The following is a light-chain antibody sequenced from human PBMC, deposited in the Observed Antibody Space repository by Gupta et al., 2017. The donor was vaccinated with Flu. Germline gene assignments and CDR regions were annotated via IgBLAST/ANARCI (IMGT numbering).Light chain of an antibody. J-gene: IGLJ2*01. CDR1: SDDLGSYNY. CDR2: GVT. CDR3: SSYTSSRAIV. V-gene: IGLV2-14*03. Sequence: HSALTQPASVSGSHGQSITISCTGTSDDLGSYNYVSWNQQHPGKAPKLIIYGVTNRPSGISNRFSGSKSGNTASLTISGLQTGDEADYYCSSYTSSRAIVFGGGTKLAVL.